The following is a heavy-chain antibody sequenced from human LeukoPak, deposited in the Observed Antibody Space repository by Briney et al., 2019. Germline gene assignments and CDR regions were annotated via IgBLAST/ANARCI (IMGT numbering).Heavy chain of an antibody. V-gene: IGHV3-48*04. CDR3: AREDFDTYTYYYGINV. Sequence: GGSLRPSCAASGFTFSSYGMHWVRQAPGKGLEWVSYISGSASTIYYADSVKGRFTISRDNAKNSLYLQMNSLRAEDTAVYYCAREDFDTYTYYYGINVWGQGTTVTVSS. CDR1: GFTFSSYG. J-gene: IGHJ6*02. D-gene: IGHD3-22*01. CDR2: ISGSASTI.